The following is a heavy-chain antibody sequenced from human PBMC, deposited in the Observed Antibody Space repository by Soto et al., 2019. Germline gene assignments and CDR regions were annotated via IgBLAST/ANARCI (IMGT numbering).Heavy chain of an antibody. Sequence: SETLSLTCAVYGGSFSGYYWSLIRQQPGKGLEWIGYIYYSGSTNYNPSLKSRVTISVDTSKNQFSLKLSSVTAADTAVYYCARERNYDFWSGSQGNWFDPWGQGTLVTVSS. CDR1: GGSFSGYY. D-gene: IGHD3-3*01. CDR3: ARERNYDFWSGSQGNWFDP. J-gene: IGHJ5*02. V-gene: IGHV4-59*01. CDR2: IYYSGST.